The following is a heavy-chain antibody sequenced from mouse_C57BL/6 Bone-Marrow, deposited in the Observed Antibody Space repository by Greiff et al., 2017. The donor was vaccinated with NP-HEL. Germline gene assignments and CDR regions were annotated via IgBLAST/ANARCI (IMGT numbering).Heavy chain of an antibody. CDR3: TSKLGYWYFDV. V-gene: IGHV1-15*01. D-gene: IGHD4-1*01. J-gene: IGHJ1*03. CDR1: GYTFTDYE. CDR2: IDPETGGT. Sequence: VKVVESGAELVRPGASVTLSCKASGYTFTDYEMHWVKQTPVHGLEWIGAIDPETGGTAYNQKFKGKAILTADKSSSTAYMELRSLTSEDSAVYYCTSKLGYWYFDVWGTGTTVTVSS.